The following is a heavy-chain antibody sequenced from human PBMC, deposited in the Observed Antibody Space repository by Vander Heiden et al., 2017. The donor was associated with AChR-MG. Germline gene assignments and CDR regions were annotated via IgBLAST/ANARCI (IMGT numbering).Heavy chain of an antibody. Sequence: QVQLQASGPGLVKPSETLSLTCTVSGGSISTYFWNWIRQPPGKGLEWIGYIHYSGSTNYNPSLKSRVTISLDTSKNQVSLRLTSVTAADTAVYYCARDPDSSGYYSHFDPWGQGTLVTVSS. CDR3: ARDPDSSGYYSHFDP. V-gene: IGHV4-59*01. CDR2: IHYSGST. J-gene: IGHJ5*02. D-gene: IGHD3-22*01. CDR1: GGSISTYF.